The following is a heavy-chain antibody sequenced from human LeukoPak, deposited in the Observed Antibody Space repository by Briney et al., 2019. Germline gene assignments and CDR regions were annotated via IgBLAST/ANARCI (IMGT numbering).Heavy chain of an antibody. CDR1: GGSISSYY. CDR2: MHHSGST. J-gene: IGHJ5*02. D-gene: IGHD2-8*01. CDR3: ARHDENNGEGWFDP. V-gene: IGHV4-59*08. Sequence: PSETLSLTCTVSGGSISSYYWSWIRQPAGKGLEWIGYMHHSGSTKYSPSLKSRLAMSVDTSKNQFSLKLSSVTAADTAVYYCARHDENNGEGWFDPWGQGTLVTVPA.